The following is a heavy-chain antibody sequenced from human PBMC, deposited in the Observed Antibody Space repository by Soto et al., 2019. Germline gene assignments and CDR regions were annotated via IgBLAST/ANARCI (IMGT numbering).Heavy chain of an antibody. Sequence: QVQLVQSGAEVKKPGSSVKVSCKASGGTFSSYTISWVRQAPGQGLEWMGRIIPILGIANYAQKFQGRVTITADKSTSTAYMELSSLRSEDTAVYYCARDIGQPERGMDVWGQGTTVTVSS. J-gene: IGHJ6*02. CDR1: GGTFSSYT. D-gene: IGHD1-1*01. V-gene: IGHV1-69*08. CDR2: IIPILGIA. CDR3: ARDIGQPERGMDV.